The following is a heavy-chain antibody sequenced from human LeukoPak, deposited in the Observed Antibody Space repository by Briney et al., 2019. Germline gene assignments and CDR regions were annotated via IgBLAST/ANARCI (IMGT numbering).Heavy chain of an antibody. J-gene: IGHJ4*02. CDR2: MNPNSGNT. CDR3: ATLASYYYDSSGYWFFDY. D-gene: IGHD3-22*01. CDR1: GYTFTSYD. V-gene: IGHV1-8*01. Sequence: ASVKVSCKASGYTFTSYDINWVRQATGQGLEWMGWMNPNSGNTGYAQKFQGRVTMTRNTSISTAYMELSSLRSEDTAVYYCATLASYYYDSSGYWFFDYWGQGTLVTVSS.